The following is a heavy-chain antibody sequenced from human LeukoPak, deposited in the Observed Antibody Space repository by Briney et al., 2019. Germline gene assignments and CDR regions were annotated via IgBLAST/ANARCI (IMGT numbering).Heavy chain of an antibody. Sequence: SGGSLRLSCAASGFTFSSYWMSWVRQAPGKGLEWVAVISDDGSTKYYSDSVKGRFTISRDNAKNSLYLQMNSLRAEDTAVYYCARDFSFGSHLDYWGQGTLVTVSS. J-gene: IGHJ4*02. CDR3: ARDFSFGSHLDY. CDR1: GFTFSSYW. CDR2: ISDDGSTK. V-gene: IGHV3-30*03. D-gene: IGHD3-16*01.